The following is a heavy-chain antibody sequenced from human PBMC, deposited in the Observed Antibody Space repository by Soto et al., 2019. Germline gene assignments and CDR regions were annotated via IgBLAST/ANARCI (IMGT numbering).Heavy chain of an antibody. Sequence: QVQLVQSGAEVKKPGASVKVSCKASGYTFASFVIGGMRQAPGQGLEWMGWISAYNVNTNYAQKPQGRVTMTTDTSTSTAYMELRSLRSDDTAVYYCARDPPPPDYWGQGTLVTVSS. J-gene: IGHJ4*02. CDR2: ISAYNVNT. V-gene: IGHV1-18*01. CDR1: GYTFASFV. CDR3: ARDPPPPDY.